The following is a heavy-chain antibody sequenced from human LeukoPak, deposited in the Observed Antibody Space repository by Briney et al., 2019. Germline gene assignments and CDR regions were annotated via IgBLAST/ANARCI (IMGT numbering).Heavy chain of an antibody. V-gene: IGHV4-59*01. D-gene: IGHD3-22*01. CDR1: SGSISSYY. J-gene: IGHJ3*02. Sequence: PSETLSLTCTVSSGSISSYYWSWIRQPPGKGLDWIGYIYYSGRTNYNPSLKSRVTISVDTSKNQFSLKLSSVTAADTAVYYCAREDYYDSSGYYWGAFDIWGQGTMVTVSS. CDR2: IYYSGRT. CDR3: AREDYYDSSGYYWGAFDI.